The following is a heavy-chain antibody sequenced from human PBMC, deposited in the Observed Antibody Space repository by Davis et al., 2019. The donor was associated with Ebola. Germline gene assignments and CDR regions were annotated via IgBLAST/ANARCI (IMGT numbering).Heavy chain of an antibody. V-gene: IGHV3-23*01. Sequence: GESLKISCAAPGFVFSSYVMSWVRRAPGKGREWVSTLGLSADTYYADSVKGRFTISRDNAKNTLYLQMNSLRAEDTAIYYCARYFGTYRDYWGQGTLVTVSS. CDR2: LGLSADT. D-gene: IGHD1-26*01. CDR1: GFVFSSYV. J-gene: IGHJ4*02. CDR3: ARYFGTYRDY.